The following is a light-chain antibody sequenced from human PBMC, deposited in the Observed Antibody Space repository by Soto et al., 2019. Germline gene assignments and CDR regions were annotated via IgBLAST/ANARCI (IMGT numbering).Light chain of an antibody. CDR2: DAS. V-gene: IGKV3-20*01. CDR3: QQYGSSPT. CDR1: QRVSSSY. Sequence: EIVLTQSPGTLSLSPGERATLSSRSSQRVSSSYLAWYQQKPGQAPRLLIYDASSRATGIPDRFSGSGSGTDFTLTISRLEPEDFAVYYCQQYGSSPTFGQGTKVEI. J-gene: IGKJ1*01.